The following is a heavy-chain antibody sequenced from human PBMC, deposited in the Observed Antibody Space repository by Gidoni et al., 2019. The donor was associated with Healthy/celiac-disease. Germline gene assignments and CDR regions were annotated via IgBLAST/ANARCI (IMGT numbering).Heavy chain of an antibody. CDR1: GFTVSSNY. Sequence: EVQLVESGGGLIQPGGSRGLSGAASGFTVSSNYMTWVRQAPGKGLEWVSVIYSGGSTYYADSVKGRFTISRDNSKNTLYLQMNSLRAEDTAVYYCASADNYYDSRGYFDYWGQGTLVTVSS. CDR3: ASADNYYDSRGYFDY. V-gene: IGHV3-53*01. J-gene: IGHJ4*02. CDR2: IYSGGST. D-gene: IGHD3-22*01.